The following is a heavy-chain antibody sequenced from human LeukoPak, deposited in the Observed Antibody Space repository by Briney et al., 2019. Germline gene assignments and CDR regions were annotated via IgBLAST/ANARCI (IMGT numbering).Heavy chain of an antibody. V-gene: IGHV3-20*04. D-gene: IGHD5-24*01. J-gene: IGHJ4*02. Sequence: PGGSLRLSCAASGFTFDDYSMTWVRQAPGKGLEWVSGINWNGGSTGYADSVKGRFTISRDNSKNTLYLQMNSLRAEDTAVYYCAKDSLRWLQSGVFDYWGQGTLVTVSS. CDR2: INWNGGST. CDR1: GFTFDDYS. CDR3: AKDSLRWLQSGVFDY.